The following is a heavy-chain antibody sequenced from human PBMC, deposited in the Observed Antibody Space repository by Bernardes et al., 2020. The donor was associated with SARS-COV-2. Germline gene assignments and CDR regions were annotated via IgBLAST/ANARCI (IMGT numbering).Heavy chain of an antibody. CDR1: GSTFKSYC. CDR3: VRDFDVVVMPARRPFLY. D-gene: IGHD2-21*01. CDR2: IGTSGTI. J-gene: IGHJ4*02. Sequence: GRSRSLSCATSGSTFKSYCMSWIRQAPGKGLEWVASIGTSGTIFQADAFKGRFTISRDDGNNSLFLQLNTLRAEDTAVYYCVRDFDVVVMPARRPFLYWGQGTLVTVSS. V-gene: IGHV3-21*01.